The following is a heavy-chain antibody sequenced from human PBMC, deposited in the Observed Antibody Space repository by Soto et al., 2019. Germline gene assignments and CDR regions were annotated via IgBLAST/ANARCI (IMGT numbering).Heavy chain of an antibody. CDR3: ARDGVGIVVVPAAPYDMDV. V-gene: IGHV1-18*01. Sequence: ASVKVSCKASGYTFTSYGISWVRQAPGQGLEWMGWISAYNGNTNYAQKLQGRVTMTTDTSTSTAYMELRSLRSDDTAVYYCARDGVGIVVVPAAPYDMDVWGKGTTVTVSS. CDR1: GYTFTSYG. J-gene: IGHJ6*03. CDR2: ISAYNGNT. D-gene: IGHD2-2*01.